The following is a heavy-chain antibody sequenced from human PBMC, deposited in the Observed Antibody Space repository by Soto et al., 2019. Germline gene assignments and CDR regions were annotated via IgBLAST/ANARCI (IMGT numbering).Heavy chain of an antibody. CDR1: GYTFTGYY. J-gene: IGHJ4*02. CDR3: ARDGDGYNDYFDY. CDR2: INPNSGGT. Sequence: GASVKVSCKASGYTFTGYYMHWVRQAPGQGPEWMGWINPNSGGTNYAQKFQGWITMTRDTSISTAYMELSRLRSDDTAVYYCARDGDGYNDYFDYWGQGTLVTVSS. D-gene: IGHD5-12*01. V-gene: IGHV1-2*04.